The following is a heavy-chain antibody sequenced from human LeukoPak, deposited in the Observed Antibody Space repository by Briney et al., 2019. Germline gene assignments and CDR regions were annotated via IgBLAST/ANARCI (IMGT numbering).Heavy chain of an antibody. D-gene: IGHD3-10*02. CDR3: TRENYVPDS. Sequence: GGSLRLSCAAPGLTVSSNYMSWVRQTPGKGLEWVASISNGGSATYYVDSVRGRFTISRDDAKNSLFLQMNGLRADDTAVYYCTRENYVPDSWGQGTLVTVSS. V-gene: IGHV3-7*03. J-gene: IGHJ4*02. CDR2: ISNGGSAT. CDR1: GLTVSSNY.